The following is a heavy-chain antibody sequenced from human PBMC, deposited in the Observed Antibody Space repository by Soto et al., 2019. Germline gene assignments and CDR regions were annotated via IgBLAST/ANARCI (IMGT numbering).Heavy chain of an antibody. CDR2: IYHSGST. D-gene: IGHD2-2*01. CDR1: SGSISSSNW. Sequence: QVQLQESGPGLVKPSGTLSLTCAVSSGSISSSNWWSWVRQPPGKGLEWIGEIYHSGSTNYNPSLKRRVTISVDKSKNQFSQKRSSVTAADTAVYYCARGGGYCSSTSCYARGDFDYWGQGTLVTVSS. CDR3: ARGGGYCSSTSCYARGDFDY. J-gene: IGHJ4*02. V-gene: IGHV4-4*02.